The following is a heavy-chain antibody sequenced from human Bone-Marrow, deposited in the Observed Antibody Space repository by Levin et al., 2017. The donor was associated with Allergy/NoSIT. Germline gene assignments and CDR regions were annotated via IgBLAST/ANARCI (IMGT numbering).Heavy chain of an antibody. Sequence: LSLTCAASGFTFRTSYMNWVRQAPGKGLEWVSSISDRNSDIQYADSMKGRCTISRDNTKNSLYLQMNSLRAEDTAVYYCARAAALTSPLTYWGQGTLVTVSS. CDR1: GFTFRTSY. J-gene: IGHJ4*02. CDR3: ARAAALTSPLTY. CDR2: ISDRNSDI. V-gene: IGHV3-21*01. D-gene: IGHD3-9*01.